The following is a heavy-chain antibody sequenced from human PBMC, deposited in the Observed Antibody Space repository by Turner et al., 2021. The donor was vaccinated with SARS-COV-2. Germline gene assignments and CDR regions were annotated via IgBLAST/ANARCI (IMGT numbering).Heavy chain of an antibody. V-gene: IGHV3-21*01. CDR3: ARDHRPVVVPAAKRAGSYYYGMDV. Sequence: EVPLVESGRGLVTPGGSLRLSCAASGFPFSSYSMNWVRQAPGKGLEWVSSISSSSSYIYYADSVKGRFTNSRDNAKNSLYLQMNSRRAEDTAVYYCARDHRPVVVPAAKRAGSYYYGMDVWGQGTTVTVSS. CDR1: GFPFSSYS. J-gene: IGHJ6*02. CDR2: ISSSSSYI. D-gene: IGHD2-2*01.